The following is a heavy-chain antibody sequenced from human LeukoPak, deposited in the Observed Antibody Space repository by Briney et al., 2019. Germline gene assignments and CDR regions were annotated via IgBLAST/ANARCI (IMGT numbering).Heavy chain of an antibody. J-gene: IGHJ6*03. D-gene: IGHD2-2*02. V-gene: IGHV4-34*01. CDR2: INHSGST. CDR3: ARGPGVPAAIRRGVYYYMDV. Sequence: PSETLSLTCAVYGGSFSGYYWSWIRQPPGKGLEWIGEINHSGSTNYNPSLKSRVTISVDTSKNQFSLKLSSVTAADTAVYYCARGPGVPAAIRRGVYYYMDVWGKGTTVTVSS. CDR1: GGSFSGYY.